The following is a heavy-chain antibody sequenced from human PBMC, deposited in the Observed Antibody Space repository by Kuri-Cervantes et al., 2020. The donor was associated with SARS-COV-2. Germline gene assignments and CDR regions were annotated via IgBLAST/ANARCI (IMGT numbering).Heavy chain of an antibody. V-gene: IGHV4-34*01. Sequence: SETLSLTCAVYGGSFSGYYWSWIRQPPGKGLEWIGEINHSGSTYYNPSLKSRVTISVDTSKNQFSLKLSSVTAADTAVYYCARHLFAGIAVAGTWFDYWGQGTLVTVSS. CDR3: ARHLFAGIAVAGTWFDY. CDR2: INHSGST. CDR1: GGSFSGYY. D-gene: IGHD6-19*01. J-gene: IGHJ4*02.